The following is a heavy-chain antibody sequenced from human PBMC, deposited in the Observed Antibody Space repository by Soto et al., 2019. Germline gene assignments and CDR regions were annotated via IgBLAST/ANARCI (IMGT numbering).Heavy chain of an antibody. CDR1: GYTLTELS. CDR3: ARGAPSSTRLGWFDP. V-gene: IGHV1-46*01. J-gene: IGHJ5*02. CDR2: INPRRGDT. D-gene: IGHD2-2*01. Sequence: GAAVKVSCKVSGYTLTELSMHWVRQAPGPGLEWTGTINPRRGDTRYAQKFEGRVTMSRDMSTSTVYMEVHSLRSDDTAVYYCARGAPSSTRLGWFDPWGLGTLVTVSS.